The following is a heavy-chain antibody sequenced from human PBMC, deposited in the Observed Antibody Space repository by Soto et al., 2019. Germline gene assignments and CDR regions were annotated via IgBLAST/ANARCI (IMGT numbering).Heavy chain of an antibody. Sequence: SQTLSLTCAISGDSVSSNTASWNWIRQSPSRGLEWLGRTYFRSKWYNDYAVSVKSRIIINPDTSSNQFSLQLNSATPEDTAVYFCAKGDNLGPKTGYAFDPWGQGIMVTVSS. CDR2: TYFRSKWYN. D-gene: IGHD5-12*01. J-gene: IGHJ5*02. CDR3: AKGDNLGPKTGYAFDP. V-gene: IGHV6-1*01. CDR1: GDSVSSNTAS.